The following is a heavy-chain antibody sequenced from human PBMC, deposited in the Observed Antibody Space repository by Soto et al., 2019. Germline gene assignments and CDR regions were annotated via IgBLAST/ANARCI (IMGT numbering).Heavy chain of an antibody. D-gene: IGHD3-3*01. V-gene: IGHV1-69*13. J-gene: IGHJ6*02. CDR2: IIPIFGTA. Sequence: EASVKVSCKASGGTFSSYAISWVRQAPGQGLEWMGGIIPIFGTANYAQKFQGRVTITADESTSTAYMELSSLRSEDTAVYYCARSLRFLEWLPYYYYYYGMDVWGQGTTVTVSS. CDR3: ARSLRFLEWLPYYYYYYGMDV. CDR1: GGTFSSYA.